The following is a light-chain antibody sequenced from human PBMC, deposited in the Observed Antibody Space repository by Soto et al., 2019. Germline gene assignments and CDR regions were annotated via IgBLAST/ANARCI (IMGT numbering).Light chain of an antibody. V-gene: IGLV1-40*01. J-gene: IGLJ3*02. Sequence: QSVLTQPPSVSGAPGQRVTTSCTGSSYNIGAGYDVHWYQQLPGTAPKLLIYGNSNRPSGVPDRFSGSKSGTSASLAITGLQAEDEADYYCQSYDSSLSGSGVFGGGTKLTVL. CDR1: SYNIGAGYD. CDR3: QSYDSSLSGSGV. CDR2: GNS.